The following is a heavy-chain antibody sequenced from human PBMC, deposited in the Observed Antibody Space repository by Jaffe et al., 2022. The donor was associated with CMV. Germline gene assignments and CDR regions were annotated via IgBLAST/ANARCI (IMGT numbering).Heavy chain of an antibody. CDR1: GFIFFNYG. V-gene: IGHV3-23*01. CDR3: AKDVARDARGDGYNYFDY. J-gene: IGHJ4*02. Sequence: EVQLMESGGGLVQPGGSLRLSCAASGFIFFNYGMSWVRQAPGKGLEWVAAISASGGSTYYADSVKGRFTISRDNSKNTLYVQMNSLRAEDTALFYCAKDVARDARGDGYNYFDYWGQGTLVTVSS. CDR2: ISASGGST. D-gene: IGHD5-12*01.